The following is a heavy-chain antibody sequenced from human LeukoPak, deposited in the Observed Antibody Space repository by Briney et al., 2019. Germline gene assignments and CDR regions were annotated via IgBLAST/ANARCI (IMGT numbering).Heavy chain of an antibody. CDR3: AKSSGYYDFWSGYYTPLDC. D-gene: IGHD3-3*01. Sequence: PGGSLRLSCAASGFTFSSYAMSWVRQAPGKGLEWVSAISGSGGSTYYADSVKGRFTISRDNSKNTLYLQMNSLRAEDTAVYYCAKSSGYYDFWSGYYTPLDCWGQGTLDTVSS. CDR1: GFTFSSYA. V-gene: IGHV3-23*01. J-gene: IGHJ4*02. CDR2: ISGSGGST.